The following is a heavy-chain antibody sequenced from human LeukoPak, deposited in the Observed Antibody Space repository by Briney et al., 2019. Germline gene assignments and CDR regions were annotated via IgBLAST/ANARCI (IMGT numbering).Heavy chain of an antibody. CDR2: IYYSGST. J-gene: IGHJ4*02. CDR1: GGSISSYY. D-gene: IGHD3-9*01. CDR3: ARGVGYDILTGYHDY. Sequence: SETLSLTCTVSGGSISSYYWSWIRQPPGKGLEWIGYIYYSGSTNYNPSLKSRVTISVDTSKNQFSLKLSSVTAADTAVYYCARGVGYDILTGYHDYWGQGTLVTVSS. V-gene: IGHV4-59*12.